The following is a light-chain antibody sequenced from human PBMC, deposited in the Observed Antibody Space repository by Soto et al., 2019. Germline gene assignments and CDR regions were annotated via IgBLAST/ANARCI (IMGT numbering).Light chain of an antibody. J-gene: IGKJ1*01. Sequence: DIQMTQSPSSLSASVGHIGSITCLATQDISNYLAWYQQKPGKVPNLLIYAASTLQSGAPSRFSGSGSATDFTQTISSLQPEDVSTYCCQMDNSGPPWTFGQGTKVEI. CDR2: AAS. V-gene: IGKV1-27*01. CDR1: QDISNY. CDR3: QMDNSGPPWT.